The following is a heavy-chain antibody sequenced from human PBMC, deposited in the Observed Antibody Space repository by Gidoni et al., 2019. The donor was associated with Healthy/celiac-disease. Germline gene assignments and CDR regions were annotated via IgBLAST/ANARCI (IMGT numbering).Heavy chain of an antibody. CDR1: GGSFSGYY. D-gene: IGHD3-22*01. CDR2: INHIGRP. V-gene: IGHV4-34*01. CDR3: ASIKYYDSSGDYPRGPY. J-gene: IGHJ4*02. Sequence: QVQLQQWGAGLLKPSEPLSLTCAVYGGSFSGYYCRWIRQPPRKGLALIGKINHIGRPNYNQSIKSRVTISVDTSKNKFSLKRSSVNAAETAVYYWASIKYYDSSGDYPRGPYWGQGTLVTVSS.